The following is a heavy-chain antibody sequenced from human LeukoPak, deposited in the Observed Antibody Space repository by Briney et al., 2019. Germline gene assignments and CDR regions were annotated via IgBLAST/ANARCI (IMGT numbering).Heavy chain of an antibody. CDR3: AKDRSSYYYYGMDV. CDR2: ISYDGSNE. Sequence: GGSLRLSCAASRFTFSVYGMHWVRQAPGKGLEWVAFISYDGSNEYYADSVKGRFTISRDNSKYTLHLQMNSLRAEDTAVYSCAKDRSSYYYYGMDVWGQGTTVTVSS. J-gene: IGHJ6*02. V-gene: IGHV3-30*18. D-gene: IGHD3-10*01. CDR1: RFTFSVYG.